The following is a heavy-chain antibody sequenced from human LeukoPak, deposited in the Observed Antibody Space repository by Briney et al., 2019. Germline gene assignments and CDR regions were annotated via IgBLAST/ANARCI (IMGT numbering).Heavy chain of an antibody. CDR3: VQGSPSTTSDPFDH. D-gene: IGHD1/OR15-1a*01. Sequence: GGSLRLSCAASGFTFSNHWMHWVRQAPGKGPSSVSFISGHGSDTTYADSVKGRFTISRDNAKNTLYLQMSSLRAEDTAVYYCVQGSPSTTSDPFDHWGQGTLVTVSS. V-gene: IGHV3-74*01. J-gene: IGHJ4*02. CDR2: ISGHGSDT. CDR1: GFTFSNHW.